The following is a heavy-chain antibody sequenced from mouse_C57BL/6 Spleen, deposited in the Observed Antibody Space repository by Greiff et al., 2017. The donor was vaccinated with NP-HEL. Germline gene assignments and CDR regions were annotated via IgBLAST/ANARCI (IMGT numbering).Heavy chain of an antibody. J-gene: IGHJ4*01. CDR3: ARGENCYDYASLYYAMDD. CDR2: ILPGSGST. V-gene: IGHV1-9*01. D-gene: IGHD2-4*01. Sequence: QVQLQQSGAELMKPGASVKLSCKATGYTFTGYWIEWVKQRPGHGLEWIGEILPGSGSTNYNEKFKGKATFTADTSSNTAYMQLSSLTTEDSAIYYCARGENCYDYASLYYAMDDWGQGTSVTVSS. CDR1: GYTFTGYW.